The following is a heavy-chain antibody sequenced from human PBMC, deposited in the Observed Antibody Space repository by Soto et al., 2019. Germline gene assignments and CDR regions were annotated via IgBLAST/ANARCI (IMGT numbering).Heavy chain of an antibody. V-gene: IGHV4-31*03. Sequence: SETLSLTCTVSGGSISSGGYYWSWIRQHPGKGLEWIGYIYYSGSTYYNPSLKSRVTISVDTSKKQFSLKLSSVTAADTAVYYCARGGFYYDSSGPYYFDYWGQGTLATVSS. D-gene: IGHD3-22*01. CDR3: ARGGFYYDSSGPYYFDY. CDR2: IYYSGST. J-gene: IGHJ4*02. CDR1: GGSISSGGYY.